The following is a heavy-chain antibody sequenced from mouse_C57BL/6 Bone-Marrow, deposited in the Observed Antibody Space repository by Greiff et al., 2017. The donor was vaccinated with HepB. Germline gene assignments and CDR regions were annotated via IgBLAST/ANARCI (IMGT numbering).Heavy chain of an antibody. CDR3: ARDGGNWNFDY. Sequence: VQLKQSGPGLVKPSQSLSLTCSVTGYSITSGYYWNWIRQFPGNKLEWMGYISYDGSNNYNPSLKNRISITRDTSKNQFFLKLNSVTTEDTATYYCARDGGNWNFDYWGQGTTLTVSS. CDR2: ISYDGSN. J-gene: IGHJ2*01. V-gene: IGHV3-6*01. D-gene: IGHD4-1*01. CDR1: GYSITSGYY.